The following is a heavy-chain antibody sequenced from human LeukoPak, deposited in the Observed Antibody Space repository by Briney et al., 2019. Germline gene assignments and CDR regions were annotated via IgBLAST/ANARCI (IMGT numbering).Heavy chain of an antibody. CDR3: ARAYSERYGLGYYYMDL. D-gene: IGHD1-26*01. V-gene: IGHV3-21*01. J-gene: IGHJ6*03. CDR2: ISTSSSYI. Sequence: GGSLRLSCAASGFSFSTLSMNWVRQAPGKGLEWVSSISTSSSYIYYADSVKGRFTISRDNAKRSLYLQMNSLRGEDTAVYYCARAYSERYGLGYYYMDLWGKGTTVTVSS. CDR1: GFSFSTLS.